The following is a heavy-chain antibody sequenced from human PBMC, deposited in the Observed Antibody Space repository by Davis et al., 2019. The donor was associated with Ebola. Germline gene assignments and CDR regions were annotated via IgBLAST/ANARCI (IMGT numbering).Heavy chain of an antibody. CDR1: GGSISSSSYY. CDR3: ARQAAAGLGVDY. Sequence: SETLSLTCTVSGGSISSSSYYWGWIRQPPGKGLEWIGSIYYSGSTYYNPSLKSRVAISVDTSKNQFSLKLNSVTAADTAVYYCARQAAAGLGVDYWGQGTLVTVSS. D-gene: IGHD6-13*01. CDR2: IYYSGST. V-gene: IGHV4-39*01. J-gene: IGHJ4*02.